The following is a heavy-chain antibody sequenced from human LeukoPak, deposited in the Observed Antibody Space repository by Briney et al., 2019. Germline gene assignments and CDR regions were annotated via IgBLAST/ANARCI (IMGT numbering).Heavy chain of an antibody. V-gene: IGHV3-30*02. CDR1: GFTFSYFG. D-gene: IGHD2-2*01. CDR2: IRYDGSNE. Sequence: GGSLRLSCVASGFTFSYFGMHWARLAPGKGLERVAFIRYDGSNEYYAESVKGRFTISRDNSKNTLYLQMNSLRVEDTAAYYCAKIEGKYQLANIPDSWGQGTLVTVSS. J-gene: IGHJ4*02. CDR3: AKIEGKYQLANIPDS.